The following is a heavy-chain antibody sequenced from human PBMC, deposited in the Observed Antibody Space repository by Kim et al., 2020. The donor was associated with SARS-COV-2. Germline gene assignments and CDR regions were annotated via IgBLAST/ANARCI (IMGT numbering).Heavy chain of an antibody. V-gene: IGHV3-30-3*01. CDR2: IGHNGNNA. D-gene: IGHD2-21*01. CDR3: ARVRTIFGGEYSPLDY. Sequence: GGSLRLSCVASGFTFDIYTMHWVRQAPGKGLEWVAVIGHNGNNANYADSVRGRFTISRDNSKNTLYLQMNSLRYEDTAVYSCARVRTIFGGEYSPLDYWGQGTPVTVSS. J-gene: IGHJ4*02. CDR1: GFTFDIYT.